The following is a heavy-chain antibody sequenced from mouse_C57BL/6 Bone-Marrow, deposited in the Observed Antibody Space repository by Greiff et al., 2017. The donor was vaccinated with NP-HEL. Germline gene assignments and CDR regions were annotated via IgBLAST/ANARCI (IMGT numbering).Heavy chain of an antibody. CDR1: GFTFSSYG. Sequence: DVHLVESGGDLVKPGGSLKLSCAASGFTFSSYGMSWVRQTPDKRLEWVATISSGGSYTYYPDSVKGRFTISRDNAKNTLYLQMSSLKSEDTAMYYCARHYDYDGYAMDYWGQGTSVTVSS. D-gene: IGHD2-4*01. V-gene: IGHV5-6*01. CDR2: ISSGGSYT. CDR3: ARHYDYDGYAMDY. J-gene: IGHJ4*01.